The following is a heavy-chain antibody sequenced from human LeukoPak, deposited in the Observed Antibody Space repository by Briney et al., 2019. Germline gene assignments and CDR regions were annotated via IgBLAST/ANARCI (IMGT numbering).Heavy chain of an antibody. J-gene: IGHJ4*02. CDR1: GFTLNSYW. CDR2: IKHDETEK. CDR3: ATGLWTFGH. Sequence: GGSLRLSCAASGFTLNSYWMRWVRQSPPRGLEWVANIKHDETEKNYVDSVKGRFTVSRDNAKKSLLLQMNNLRVGDTAVYYCATGLWTFGHWGQGTLVTVSS. D-gene: IGHD2-21*01. V-gene: IGHV3-7*03.